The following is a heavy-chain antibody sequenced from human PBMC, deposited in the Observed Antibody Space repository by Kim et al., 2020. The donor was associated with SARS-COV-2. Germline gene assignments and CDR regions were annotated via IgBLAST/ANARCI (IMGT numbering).Heavy chain of an antibody. Sequence: SETLSLTCAVYGGSFSGYYWSWIRQPPGKGLEWIGEINHSGSTNYNPSLKSRVTISVDTSKNQFSLKLSSVTAADTAVYYCAREGEVRGVITPRVFDYWG. J-gene: IGHJ4*01. CDR3: AREGEVRGVITPRVFDY. CDR2: INHSGST. D-gene: IGHD3-10*01. CDR1: GGSFSGYY. V-gene: IGHV4-34*01.